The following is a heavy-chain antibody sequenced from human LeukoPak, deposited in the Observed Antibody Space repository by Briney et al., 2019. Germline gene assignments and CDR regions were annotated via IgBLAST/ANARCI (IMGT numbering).Heavy chain of an antibody. CDR3: ARDRGRNSFDY. D-gene: IGHD1-14*01. Sequence: GGSLRHSCAASGFTFSSYEMNWVRQAPGKGPELVASMKPDGSESRYVDSVKCRFTISRDNSKNSLYLQLTSLRAEDTALYYCARDRGRNSFDYWGQGTLVSVSS. CDR1: GFTFSSYE. V-gene: IGHV3-7*01. CDR2: MKPDGSES. J-gene: IGHJ4*02.